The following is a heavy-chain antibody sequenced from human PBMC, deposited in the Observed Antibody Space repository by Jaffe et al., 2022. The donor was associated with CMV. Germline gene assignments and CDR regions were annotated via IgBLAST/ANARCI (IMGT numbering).Heavy chain of an antibody. CDR1: GGSFSGYY. J-gene: IGHJ6*02. CDR3: ARTGVGITMVRGVIIAFYYYYYGMDV. V-gene: IGHV4-34*01. CDR2: INHSGST. Sequence: QVQLQQWGAGLLKPSETLSLTCAVYGGSFSGYYWSWIRQPPGKGLEWIGEINHSGSTNYNPSLKSRVTISVDTSKNQFSLKLSSVTAADTAVYYCARTGVGITMVRGVIIAFYYYYYGMDVWGQGTTVTVSS. D-gene: IGHD3-10*01.